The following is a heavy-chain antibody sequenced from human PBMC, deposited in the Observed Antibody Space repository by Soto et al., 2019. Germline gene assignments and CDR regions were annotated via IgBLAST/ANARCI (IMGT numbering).Heavy chain of an antibody. CDR2: ISSNGGST. D-gene: IGHD3-9*01. Sequence: PGGSLRLSCSASGFAFSSYAMHWVRQAPGKGLEYVSAISSNGGSTYYADSVKGRFTISRDNSKNTLYLQMSSLRAEDTAVYYCVKDKGVLRYFDWSIDPYYYGMDVWGQGTTVTVSS. V-gene: IGHV3-64D*08. J-gene: IGHJ6*02. CDR3: VKDKGVLRYFDWSIDPYYYGMDV. CDR1: GFAFSSYA.